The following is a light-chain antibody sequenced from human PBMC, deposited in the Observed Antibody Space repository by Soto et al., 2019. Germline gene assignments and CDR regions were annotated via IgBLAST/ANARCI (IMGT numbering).Light chain of an antibody. CDR3: QQRSNWLT. CDR1: QRVSSY. Sequence: EIVLTQSPATLSLSPGERATLSCRASQRVSSYLAWYQQKPVQAPRLLIYAASNRAARIPARFSGSGSGTDFTLTISSLEPEDFAMYYCQQRSNWLTFGGGTKVEIK. V-gene: IGKV3-11*01. CDR2: AAS. J-gene: IGKJ4*01.